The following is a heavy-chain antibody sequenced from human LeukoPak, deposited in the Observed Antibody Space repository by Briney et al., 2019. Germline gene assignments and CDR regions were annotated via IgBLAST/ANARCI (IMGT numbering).Heavy chain of an antibody. D-gene: IGHD1-26*01. J-gene: IGHJ3*02. V-gene: IGHV1-2*02. CDR1: GYTFTNSY. Sequence: ASVKVSCKASGYTFTNSYIHWVRQAPGQGLEWMGWINPDSGVTNYAQKFQGRVTMTRDTSISTAYMELSRLRSDDTAVYYCARGRDSGSPYDAFDIWGQGTMVTVSS. CDR3: ARGRDSGSPYDAFDI. CDR2: INPDSGVT.